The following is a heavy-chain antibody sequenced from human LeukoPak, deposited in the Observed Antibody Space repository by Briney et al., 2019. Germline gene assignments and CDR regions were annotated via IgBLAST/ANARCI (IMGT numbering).Heavy chain of an antibody. CDR3: AKPYNFWSGHWYY. CDR2: ITGSGGDT. CDR1: GFTFSSYA. J-gene: IGHJ4*02. D-gene: IGHD3-3*01. Sequence: PGGSLRLSCAASGFTFSSYAMSWVRQAPGKGLEWVSAITGSGGDTYYADSVKGRFTISRDNSKNTLYLQMNSLRVEDTAIYYCAKPYNFWSGHWYYWGQGTLVTVSS. V-gene: IGHV3-23*01.